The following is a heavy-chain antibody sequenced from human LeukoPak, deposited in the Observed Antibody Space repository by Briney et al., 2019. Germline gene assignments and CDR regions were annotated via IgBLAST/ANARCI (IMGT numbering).Heavy chain of an antibody. CDR3: ARSPRVVVPAGAFDI. J-gene: IGHJ3*02. CDR1: GFTFSSYW. CDR2: IKQDGSEK. Sequence: GGSLRLSCAASGFTFSSYWMSWVRQAAGKGREWVANIKQDGSEKYYVDSVKGRFTISRDNAKNSLYLQMNSLRAEDTAVYYCARSPRVVVPAGAFDIWGQGTMVTVSS. D-gene: IGHD2-2*01. V-gene: IGHV3-7*01.